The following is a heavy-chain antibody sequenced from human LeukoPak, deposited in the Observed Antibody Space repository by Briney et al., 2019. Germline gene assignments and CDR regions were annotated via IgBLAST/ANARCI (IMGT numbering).Heavy chain of an antibody. V-gene: IGHV3-30*02. Sequence: GGSLRLSCAASGFTFSSYCMHWVRQAPGKGLEWVAVIRYGGSNKYYADSVKGRLTISRDNSKNTLYLKMNSLRAEDTAVYYCAKDPQKWESYFDYWGQGTLVTVSS. CDR2: IRYGGSNK. CDR1: GFTFSSYC. J-gene: IGHJ4*02. D-gene: IGHD1-26*01. CDR3: AKDPQKWESYFDY.